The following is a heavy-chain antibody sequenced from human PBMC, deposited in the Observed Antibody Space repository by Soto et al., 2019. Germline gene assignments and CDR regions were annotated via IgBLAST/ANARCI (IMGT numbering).Heavy chain of an antibody. D-gene: IGHD3-22*01. J-gene: IGHJ4*02. Sequence: GASVKVSCKASGYTFTTYGINWVRQAPGQGLEWMGWISVYNGNTNYAQKLQGRVTMTTDISTSTAYMELRSLRSDDTAVYYCARDYYDSSGLYYFDYWGQGTLVTVSS. V-gene: IGHV1-18*04. CDR3: ARDYYDSSGLYYFDY. CDR1: GYTFTTYG. CDR2: ISVYNGNT.